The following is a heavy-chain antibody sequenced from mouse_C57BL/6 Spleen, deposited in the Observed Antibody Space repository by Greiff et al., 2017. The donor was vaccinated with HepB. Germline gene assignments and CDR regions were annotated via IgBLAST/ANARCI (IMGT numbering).Heavy chain of an antibody. D-gene: IGHD3-2*02. CDR2: IYPGDGDT. CDR3: AKTAQAYYFDY. V-gene: IGHV1-82*01. J-gene: IGHJ2*01. CDR1: GYAFSSSW. Sequence: VQLQQSGPELVKPGASVKISCKASGYAFSSSWMNWVKQRPGKGLEWIGRIYPGDGDTNYNGKFKGKATLTADKSSSTAYMQLSSLTSEDSAVYFWAKTAQAYYFDYWGQGTTLTVSS.